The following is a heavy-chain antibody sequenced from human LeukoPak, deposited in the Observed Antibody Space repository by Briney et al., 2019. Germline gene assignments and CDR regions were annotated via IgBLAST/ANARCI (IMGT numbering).Heavy chain of an antibody. V-gene: IGHV3-33*01. D-gene: IGHD2-15*01. J-gene: IGHJ6*02. CDR1: GFTFNTHG. Sequence: RASLRLSCAASGFTFNTHGMHWVCQAPGKGLEWVAVIWFDGSIKYYSDSVKGRFTISRDNSKNTLNLQMNSLRAEDTAVYYCVRISCTGSRCKPYSYYDMDVWGQGTTVTVFS. CDR3: VRISCTGSRCKPYSYYDMDV. CDR2: IWFDGSIK.